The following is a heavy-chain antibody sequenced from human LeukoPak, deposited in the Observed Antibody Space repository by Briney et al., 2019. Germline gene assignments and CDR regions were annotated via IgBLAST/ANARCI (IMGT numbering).Heavy chain of an antibody. CDR3: ARMYQLLLGAYYYGMDV. J-gene: IGHJ6*02. D-gene: IGHD2-2*01. CDR1: GYTFTCYY. V-gene: IGHV1-2*02. CDR2: INPNSGGT. Sequence: ASVKVPCKASGYTFTCYYMHWVRQAPGQGLEWMGWINPNSGGTNYAQKFQGRVTMTRDTSISTAYMELSRLRSDDTAVYYCARMYQLLLGAYYYGMDVWGQGTTVTVSS.